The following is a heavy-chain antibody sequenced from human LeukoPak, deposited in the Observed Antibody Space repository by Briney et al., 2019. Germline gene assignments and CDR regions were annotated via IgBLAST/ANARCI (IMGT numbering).Heavy chain of an antibody. Sequence: PSETLSLTCTVSGYSLSSGYYWGWIRQPAGKGLEWIGRIYSSGTTNYNASLMSRVTMSLDKSKSQFFLNLTSVTAADTAVYYCASTRGKNYYGSGSYYRRRYYFDYWGQGTLVTVSS. CDR1: GYSLSSGYY. CDR3: ASTRGKNYYGSGSYYRRRYYFDY. CDR2: IYSSGTT. V-gene: IGHV4-38-2*02. J-gene: IGHJ4*02. D-gene: IGHD3-10*01.